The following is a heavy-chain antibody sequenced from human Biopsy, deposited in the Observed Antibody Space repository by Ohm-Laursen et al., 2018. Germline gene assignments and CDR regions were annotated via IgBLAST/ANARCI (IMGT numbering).Heavy chain of an antibody. J-gene: IGHJ4*02. CDR1: GFRFDDYA. D-gene: IGHD6-19*01. CDR3: VKSAYSSGFWEESDY. Sequence: SLRLSCSASGFRFDDYAMQWVRQAPGKGLEWVSGISWSSGTIGYADSVKGRFTVSRDNAKNSLFLQMNSLRAEDTALYYCVKSAYSSGFWEESDYWGQGTLVTVSS. CDR2: ISWSSGTI. V-gene: IGHV3-9*01.